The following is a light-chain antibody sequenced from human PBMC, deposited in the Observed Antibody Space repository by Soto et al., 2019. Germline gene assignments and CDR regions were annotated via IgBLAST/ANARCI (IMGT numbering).Light chain of an antibody. CDR1: QSVSSY. Sequence: EIVLTQSPATLSLSPGERATLSCRASQSVSSYLAWYQQKPGQAPRLLIYDASNRATGIPARFSGSGSGTDFTLTFSSPEPEDFAVYYCQQRSNSLTFGPGTKGDIK. J-gene: IGKJ3*01. CDR2: DAS. CDR3: QQRSNSLT. V-gene: IGKV3-11*01.